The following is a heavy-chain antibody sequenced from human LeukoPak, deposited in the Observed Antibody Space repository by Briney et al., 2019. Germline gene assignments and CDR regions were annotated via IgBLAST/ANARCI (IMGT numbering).Heavy chain of an antibody. V-gene: IGHV4-59*01. J-gene: IGHJ4*02. CDR1: GXSISSYY. CDR3: ARGAYTYYFDY. Sequence: SETLSLTCTVSGXSISSYYWSWIRQPPGKGLEWIGYIYYSGSTNYNPSLKSRVTISVDTSKNQFSLKLSSVTAADTAVYYCARGAYTYYFDYWGQGTLVTVSS. D-gene: IGHD4-11*01. CDR2: IYYSGST.